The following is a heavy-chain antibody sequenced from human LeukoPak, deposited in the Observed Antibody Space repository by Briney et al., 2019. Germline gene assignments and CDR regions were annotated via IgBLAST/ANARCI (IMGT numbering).Heavy chain of an antibody. CDR2: IHYSGST. CDR3: ARGLRGYSYGPFDY. D-gene: IGHD5-18*01. V-gene: IGHV4-59*01. J-gene: IGHJ4*02. Sequence: SETLSLTCTVSGGSISSYYWSWIRQPPGKGLEWIGYIHYSGSTNSNPSLKSRVTMSVDTSKNQFSLKLSSVTAADTAVYYCARGLRGYSYGPFDYWGQGTPVTVPS. CDR1: GGSISSYY.